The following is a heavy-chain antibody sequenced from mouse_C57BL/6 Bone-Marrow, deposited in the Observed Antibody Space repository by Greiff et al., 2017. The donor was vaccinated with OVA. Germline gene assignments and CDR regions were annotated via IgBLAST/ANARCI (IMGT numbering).Heavy chain of an antibody. V-gene: IGHV1-59*01. J-gene: IGHJ3*01. D-gene: IGHD4-1*01. CDR3: AREELGGFAY. Sequence: QVQLQQPGAELVRPGTSVKLSCKASGYTFTSYWMHWVKQRPGQGLEWIGVIDPSDSYTNYNQKFKGKATLTVDTSPSTAYMQLSSLTSEDSAVYYCAREELGGFAYWGQGTLVTVSA. CDR1: GYTFTSYW. CDR2: IDPSDSYT.